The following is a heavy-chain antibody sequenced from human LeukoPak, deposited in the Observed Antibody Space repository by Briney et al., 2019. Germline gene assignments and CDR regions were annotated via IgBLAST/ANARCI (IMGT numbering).Heavy chain of an antibody. V-gene: IGHV4-59*01. D-gene: IGHD2-21*02. CDR1: GGSISSYY. Sequence: SETLSLTCTVSGGSISSYYWSWIRQPPGKVLEWIGYIYYIRSTNYNHSLKSRVTISVDTSNNQFSLRLSSVTAADTAVYYCARAESYKWKPQVTAIPWDYFDYWGQGTLVTVSS. CDR2: IYYIRST. CDR3: ARAESYKWKPQVTAIPWDYFDY. J-gene: IGHJ4*02.